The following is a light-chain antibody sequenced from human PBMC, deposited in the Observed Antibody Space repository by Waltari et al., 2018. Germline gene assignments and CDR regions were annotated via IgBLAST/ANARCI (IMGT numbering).Light chain of an antibody. Sequence: QPVVTQEPSSSVSLGWTVTHTCALSSGSLSTTSYATWYQQTPGQAPRTFVYKANGRSSGVPDRCSGSILGNTAALTITGAQADDESDYYCALYMGSVIWVFGGGTRLTVL. CDR3: ALYMGSVIWV. J-gene: IGLJ3*02. CDR1: SGSLSTTSY. V-gene: IGLV8-61*01. CDR2: KAN.